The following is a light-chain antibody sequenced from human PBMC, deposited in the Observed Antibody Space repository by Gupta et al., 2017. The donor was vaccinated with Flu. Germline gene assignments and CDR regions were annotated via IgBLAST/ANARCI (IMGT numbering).Light chain of an antibody. CDR3: QTWVTGVQV. V-gene: IGLV4-69*01. CDR1: TGHSSYA. CDR2: LNSDGSQ. J-gene: IGLJ3*02. Sequence: QLVLTQSPSASASLGASVNLPCTLSTGHSSYAIACHQQQPEKGPRYLMYLNSDGSQSKGDGIPDRFSGSSSGAERYLTISSLQSEDEADYYCQTWVTGVQVFGGGTKLTVL.